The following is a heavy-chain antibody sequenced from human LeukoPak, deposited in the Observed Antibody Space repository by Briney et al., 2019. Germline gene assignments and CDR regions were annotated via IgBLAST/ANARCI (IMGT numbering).Heavy chain of an antibody. Sequence: PSETPSLTCAVSGRALTSNGWWNSVRPSPGKGLEWIGQILHSGNTNNNRPLMKRGIIRTDESTSILSLILTTVTAADAAVYHYGAYYDGSGGYYPGDYWGQGTLVTVSS. D-gene: IGHD3-22*01. CDR1: GRALTSNGW. CDR2: ILHSGNT. V-gene: IGHV4-4*02. J-gene: IGHJ4*02. CDR3: GAYYDGSGGYYPGDY.